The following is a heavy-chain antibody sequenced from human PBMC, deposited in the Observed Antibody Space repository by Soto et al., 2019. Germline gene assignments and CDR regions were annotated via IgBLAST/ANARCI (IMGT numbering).Heavy chain of an antibody. CDR1: GGSISSSSYY. CDR3: AAQEVGGSYVYPFDP. CDR2: IYYSGST. J-gene: IGHJ5*02. Sequence: QLQLQESGPGLVKPSETLSLTCTVSGGSISSSSYYWGWIRQPPGKGLEWIGSIYYSGSTYYNPSLKSPVTRSVDTSTHHSSLKLSSVTAADTAVYYCAAQEVGGSYVYPFDPWGQGTLVTVSS. V-gene: IGHV4-39*02. D-gene: IGHD1-26*01.